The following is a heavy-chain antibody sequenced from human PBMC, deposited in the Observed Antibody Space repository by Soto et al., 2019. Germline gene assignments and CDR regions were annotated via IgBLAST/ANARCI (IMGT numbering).Heavy chain of an antibody. CDR3: ARDAGDYYDRRRGGV. V-gene: IGHV1-69*08. CDR1: GGTFSSYT. Sequence: QVQLVQSGAEVKKPGSSVKVSCKASGGTFSSYTISWVRQAPGQGLEWMGRIIPILGIANYAQKFQGRVTITAGKSTSTAYMELSSLRSEDTAVYYCARDAGDYYDRRRGGVWGQGTTVTVSS. J-gene: IGHJ6*02. D-gene: IGHD3-22*01. CDR2: IIPILGIA.